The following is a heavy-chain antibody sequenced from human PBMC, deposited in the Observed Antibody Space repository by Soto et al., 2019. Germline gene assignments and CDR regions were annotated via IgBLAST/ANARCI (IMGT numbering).Heavy chain of an antibody. CDR2: INHSGST. V-gene: IGHV4-34*01. Sequence: TLSLTCAVYGGSFSGYYWSWIRQPPGKGLGWIGEINHSGSTNYNPSLKSRVTISVDTSKNQFSLKLSSVTAADTAVYYCARGRRDGLRFLEWLSYSPFDPWGQGSLVTVSS. J-gene: IGHJ5*02. D-gene: IGHD3-3*01. CDR1: GGSFSGYY. CDR3: ARGRRDGLRFLEWLSYSPFDP.